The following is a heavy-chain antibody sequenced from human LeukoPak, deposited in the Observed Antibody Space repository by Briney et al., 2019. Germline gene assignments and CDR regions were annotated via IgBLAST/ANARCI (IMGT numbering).Heavy chain of an antibody. CDR2: ISAYNGNT. J-gene: IGHJ2*01. CDR3: ARWGPSGQKRWYFDL. Sequence: ASVKVSCKASGYTFTSYGISWVRQAPGQGLEWMGWISAYNGNTNYAQKLQGRVTMTTDTSTRTAYMELRSLRSDDTAVYYCARWGPSGQKRWYFDLWGRGTLVTVSS. D-gene: IGHD2-15*01. CDR1: GYTFTSYG. V-gene: IGHV1-18*01.